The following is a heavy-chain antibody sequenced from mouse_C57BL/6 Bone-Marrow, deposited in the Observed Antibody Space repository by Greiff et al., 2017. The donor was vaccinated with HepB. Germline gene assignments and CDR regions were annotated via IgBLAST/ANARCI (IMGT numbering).Heavy chain of an antibody. Sequence: EVQLQESGPELVKPGASVKIPCKASGYTFTDYNMDWVKQSHGKSLEWIGDINPNNGGTIYNQKFKGKATLTVDKSSSTAYMELRSLTSEDTAVYYCARGNYDYGYYYAMDYWGQGTSVTVSS. D-gene: IGHD2-4*01. CDR3: ARGNYDYGYYYAMDY. CDR2: INPNNGGT. J-gene: IGHJ4*01. CDR1: GYTFTDYN. V-gene: IGHV1-18*01.